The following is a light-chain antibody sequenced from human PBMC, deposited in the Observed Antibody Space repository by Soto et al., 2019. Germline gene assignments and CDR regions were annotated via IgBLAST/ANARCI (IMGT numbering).Light chain of an antibody. J-gene: IGKJ1*01. CDR3: QQYGDSPWT. V-gene: IGKV3-20*01. Sequence: VLTQSPDSLSLSPGERATLSCRASQYISTKLAWYQQKPGQAPRLLFSGAFNRATDAQDRFSGSGSGTDFTLIISGVEAEDFAMYYCQQYGDSPWTFGQGTKVDIK. CDR2: GAF. CDR1: QYISTK.